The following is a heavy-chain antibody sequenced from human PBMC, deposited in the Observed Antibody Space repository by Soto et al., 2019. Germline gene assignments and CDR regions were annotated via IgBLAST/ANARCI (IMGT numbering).Heavy chain of an antibody. Sequence: SVKVSCKASGCTFSSYAISWVRQAPGQGLEWMGGIIPIFGTANYAQKFQGRVTITADESTSTAYMELSSLRSEDTAVYYCARDGRGAAAGTLYYYYGMDVWGQGTTVTVSS. CDR3: ARDGRGAAAGTLYYYYGMDV. CDR2: IIPIFGTA. D-gene: IGHD6-13*01. CDR1: GCTFSSYA. V-gene: IGHV1-69*13. J-gene: IGHJ6*02.